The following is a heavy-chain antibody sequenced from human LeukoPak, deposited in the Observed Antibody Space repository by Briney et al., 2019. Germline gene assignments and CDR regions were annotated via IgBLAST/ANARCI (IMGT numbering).Heavy chain of an antibody. V-gene: IGHV1-18*01. J-gene: IGHJ3*02. CDR3: ARDGTGTDAFDI. CDR2: ISAYNGNT. Sequence: ASVKVSCKASGYTFTSYGISWVRQAPGQGLEWMGWISAYNGNTNYAQKLQGRVTMTTDTSTSTVYMELRSLRSDDTAVYYCARDGTGTDAFDIWGQGTMVTVSS. CDR1: GYTFTSYG. D-gene: IGHD6-13*01.